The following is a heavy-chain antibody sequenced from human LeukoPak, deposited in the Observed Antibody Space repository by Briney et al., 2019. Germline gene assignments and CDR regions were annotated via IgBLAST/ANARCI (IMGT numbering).Heavy chain of an antibody. Sequence: PGGSLRLSCAVSGFTVSGNYMSWVRQAPGKGLEWVSLIYSGGTTYYADSVKGRFTISRDNSKNTLYLQMNSLRAEDTAVYYCARDLFEYYYDSSGRSLDYWGQGTLVTVSS. V-gene: IGHV3-53*01. CDR2: IYSGGTT. D-gene: IGHD3-22*01. CDR1: GFTVSGNY. CDR3: ARDLFEYYYDSSGRSLDY. J-gene: IGHJ4*02.